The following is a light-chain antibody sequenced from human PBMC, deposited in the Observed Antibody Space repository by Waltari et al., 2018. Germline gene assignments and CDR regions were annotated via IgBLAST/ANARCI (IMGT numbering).Light chain of an antibody. J-gene: IGKJ1*01. CDR1: QSISSY. V-gene: IGKV1-39*01. Sequence: DIQMTQSPSSLSASVGDRVTIICRASQSISSYLNWYQQKPGKAPKVLIYGASSLQSGVPSRFSGSGSGTDFTLTISCLQPEDFATYYCQQSYSTPRTFGQGTKVEIK. CDR3: QQSYSTPRT. CDR2: GAS.